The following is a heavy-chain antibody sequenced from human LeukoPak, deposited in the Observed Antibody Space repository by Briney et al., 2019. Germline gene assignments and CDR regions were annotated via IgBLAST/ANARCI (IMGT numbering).Heavy chain of an antibody. CDR2: ISGGGSNI. CDR3: ARTPTYGFWSGYTLDV. J-gene: IGHJ6*02. D-gene: IGHD3-3*01. V-gene: IGHV3-48*03. CDR1: GFSFNSFE. Sequence: GGSLRLSCAASGFSFNSFEMSWVRQAPGKGLEWVSYISGGGSNIYYADSVKGRFTVSRDDAKNSQYLQMNSLRAEDTAVYYCARTPTYGFWSGYTLDVWGQGTTVTVSS.